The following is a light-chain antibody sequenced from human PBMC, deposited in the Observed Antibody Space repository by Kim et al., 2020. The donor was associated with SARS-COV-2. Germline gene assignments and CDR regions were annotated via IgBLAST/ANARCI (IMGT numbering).Light chain of an antibody. V-gene: IGLV3-19*01. CDR3: HYRDSSGNHLV. CDR2: GKN. Sequence: SSELTQDPAVSVALGQTVRITCQGDSLRSYYASWYQQKPGQAPVLVIYGKNKLPSGIPDRFSGSSSGNTASLTITGTQAEDEAVYFCHYRDSSGNHLVFG. CDR1: SLRSYY. J-gene: IGLJ3*02.